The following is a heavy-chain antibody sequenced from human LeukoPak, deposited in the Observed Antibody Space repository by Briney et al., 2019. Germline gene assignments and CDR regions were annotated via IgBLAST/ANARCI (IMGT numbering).Heavy chain of an antibody. J-gene: IGHJ4*02. CDR1: GGSFSGYY. D-gene: IGHD6-19*01. Sequence: PETLSLTCAVYGGSFSGYYWSWLRQPPGKGLEWIGEINHSGSTNYNPSLKSRVTISVDTSKNQFSLKLSSVTAADTAVYYCAVEGIAVAGTRRLGYWGQGTLVTVSS. CDR3: AVEGIAVAGTRRLGY. CDR2: INHSGST. V-gene: IGHV4-34*01.